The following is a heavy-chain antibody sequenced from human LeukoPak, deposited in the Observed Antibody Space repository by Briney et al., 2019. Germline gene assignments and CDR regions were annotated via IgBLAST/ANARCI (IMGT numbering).Heavy chain of an antibody. CDR1: GFTFSYHW. CDR3: ARDGRPSYYYDSSGYYFDY. D-gene: IGHD3-22*01. CDR2: IKNDGAVK. V-gene: IGHV3-7*01. J-gene: IGHJ4*02. Sequence: GGSLTLSCAASGFTFSYHWMTWVRQAPGKGLEWVANIKNDGAVKNYVDSVKGRFTISRDNAKNSLYPQMNSLRAEDTAVYYCARDGRPSYYYDSSGYYFDYWGQGTLVTVSS.